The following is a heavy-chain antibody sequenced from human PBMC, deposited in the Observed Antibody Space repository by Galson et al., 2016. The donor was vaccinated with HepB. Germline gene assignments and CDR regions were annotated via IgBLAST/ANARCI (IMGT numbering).Heavy chain of an antibody. CDR3: ARHLNHGYEGGGFDY. V-gene: IGHV4-39*01. CDR1: GGSIRSSTYS. D-gene: IGHD1-14*01. Sequence: SETLSLTCTVSGGSIRSSTYSWGWIRQPPGKGLEWIGSIYYSGSTYSNPSLKSRVTISVATSKNHFSLKLNSVTAADAADYSWARHLNHGYEGGGFDYWGQGTLVTVSS. CDR2: IYYSGST. J-gene: IGHJ4*02.